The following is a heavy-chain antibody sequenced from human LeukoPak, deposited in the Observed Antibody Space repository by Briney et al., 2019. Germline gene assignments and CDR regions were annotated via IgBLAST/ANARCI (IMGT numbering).Heavy chain of an antibody. Sequence: TVSLSCAACGFTFSANGMDWLRQAPGKGLEWGAVISHDGSNIYYVDSVKGRFTISRDNAKNMLDLKMNSLRAEYTGVYYCARVSRGSYHFAYWGQGARVTVFS. CDR2: ISHDGSNI. CDR1: GFTFSANG. D-gene: IGHD1-26*01. CDR3: ARVSRGSYHFAY. J-gene: IGHJ4*02. V-gene: IGHV3-30*03.